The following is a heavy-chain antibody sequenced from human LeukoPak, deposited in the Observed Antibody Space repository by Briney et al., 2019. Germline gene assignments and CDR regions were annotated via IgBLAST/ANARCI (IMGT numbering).Heavy chain of an antibody. CDR3: ARELWSRMSYYYGMDV. J-gene: IGHJ6*04. CDR1: GDSVSSNSAA. D-gene: IGHD5-18*01. V-gene: IGHV6-1*01. CDR2: TYYRSKWYN. Sequence: SQTLSLTCAISGDSVSSNSAAWNWLRQSPSRGLEWLGRTYYRSKWYNDYAVSVKSRITINPDTSKNQFSLQLNAVTPEDTAVYYCARELWSRMSYYYGMDVWGKGTTVTVSS.